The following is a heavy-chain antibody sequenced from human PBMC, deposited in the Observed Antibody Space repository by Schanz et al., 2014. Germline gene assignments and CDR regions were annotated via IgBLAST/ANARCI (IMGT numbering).Heavy chain of an antibody. V-gene: IGHV3-9*01. J-gene: IGHJ4*02. D-gene: IGHD3-10*01. Sequence: EVHLLESGGGLVQPGGSLRLSCAASGFPFNEYGMLWVRQAPGKGLEWVSSISWNSGSIDYADSVKGRFTISRDNAKNSLYLQMNSLRAEDTALYYCAKDGIMLQGVIWERYFDSWGQGTLVTVSS. CDR3: AKDGIMLQGVIWERYFDS. CDR1: GFPFNEYG. CDR2: ISWNSGSI.